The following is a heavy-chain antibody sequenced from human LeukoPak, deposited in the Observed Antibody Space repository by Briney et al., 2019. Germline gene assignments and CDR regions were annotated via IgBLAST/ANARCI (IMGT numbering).Heavy chain of an antibody. CDR3: ARDLGYYDSSGYGPYAFDI. Sequence: GASVKVSCKASGGTFSSYAISWVRQAPGQGLEWMGGIIPIFGTANYAQKFQGRVTITTDESTSTAYMELSSLRSEDTAVYYCARDLGYYDSSGYGPYAFDIWGQGTMVIVSS. V-gene: IGHV1-69*05. CDR1: GGTFSSYA. D-gene: IGHD3-22*01. J-gene: IGHJ3*02. CDR2: IIPIFGTA.